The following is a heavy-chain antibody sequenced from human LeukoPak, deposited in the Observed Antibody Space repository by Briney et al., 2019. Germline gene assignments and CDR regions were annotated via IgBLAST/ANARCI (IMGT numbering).Heavy chain of an antibody. Sequence: PGGSLRLSCAASGFTFSSHWMNWVRQAPGKGLEWVANINQDGSVKYYVDSVKGRFTFSRDNAKNSIYLQMNSLRAEDTAVYYCARGMTVAANWFDPWGQGTLVTVSS. V-gene: IGHV3-7*05. CDR1: GFTFSSHW. CDR2: INQDGSVK. CDR3: ARGMTVAANWFDP. J-gene: IGHJ5*02. D-gene: IGHD6-19*01.